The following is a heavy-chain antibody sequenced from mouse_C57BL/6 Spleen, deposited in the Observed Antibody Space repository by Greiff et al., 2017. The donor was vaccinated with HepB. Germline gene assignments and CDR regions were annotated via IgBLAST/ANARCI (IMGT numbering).Heavy chain of an antibody. D-gene: IGHD3-2*02. V-gene: IGHV1-76*01. CDR3: ARESSGYRFAY. CDR2: IYPGSGNT. CDR1: GYTFTDYY. Sequence: VQLQQSGAELVRPGASVKLSCKASGYTFTDYYINWVKQRPGQGLEWIARIYPGSGNTYYNEKFKGKATLTAEKSSSTAYMQLSSLTSEDSAVYFCARESSGYRFAYWGQGTLVTVSA. J-gene: IGHJ3*01.